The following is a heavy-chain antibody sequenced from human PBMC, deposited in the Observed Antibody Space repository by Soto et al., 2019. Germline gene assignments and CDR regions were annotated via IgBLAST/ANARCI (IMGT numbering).Heavy chain of an antibody. CDR2: IRGSSGTT. CDR1: GFTFSSYN. V-gene: IGHV3-48*02. Sequence: EVQLVESGGGLVQPGGSLRLSCADSGFTFSSYNMHWVRQAPGKGLEWVSHIRGSSGTTYADSVKGPFTIPRDNVESLMYLQMAGLRDEDEAVYYCARDGGDYGNHDDWGQGTMVSVSS. J-gene: IGHJ4*02. CDR3: ARDGGDYGNHDD. D-gene: IGHD3-16*01.